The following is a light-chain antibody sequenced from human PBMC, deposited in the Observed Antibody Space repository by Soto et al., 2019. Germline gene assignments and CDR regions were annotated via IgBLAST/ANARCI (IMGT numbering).Light chain of an antibody. CDR2: DAS. Sequence: EIMMTQSPATLSAYPGEGATLSCKAGQNVYNNLAWYQQRPGQPPRLLIYDASTRATGISARFSGSGYGTEFTLTISSLQSEDFAVYFCQQCRNWPLTFGGGTKVDIK. J-gene: IGKJ4*01. V-gene: IGKV3-15*01. CDR3: QQCRNWPLT. CDR1: QNVYNN.